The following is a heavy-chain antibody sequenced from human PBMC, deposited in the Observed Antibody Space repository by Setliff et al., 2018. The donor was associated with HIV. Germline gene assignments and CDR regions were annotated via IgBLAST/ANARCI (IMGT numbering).Heavy chain of an antibody. D-gene: IGHD3-22*01. V-gene: IGHV1-69*13. CDR3: ARGTLNQNYYNTYGPSDY. Sequence: SVKVSCKASGGTFSTYGISWVRQAPGQGLEWMGGIIPMFGTASYAQKFQGRVTITADESTSTAYMDLNSLRSEDTAVCYCARGTLNQNYYNTYGPSDYWGQGTLVTVSS. J-gene: IGHJ4*02. CDR2: IIPMFGTA. CDR1: GGTFSTYG.